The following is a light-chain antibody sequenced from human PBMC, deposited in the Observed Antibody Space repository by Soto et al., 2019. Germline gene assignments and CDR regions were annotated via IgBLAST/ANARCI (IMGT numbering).Light chain of an antibody. CDR1: SSDVGGYNY. V-gene: IGLV2-14*01. Sequence: QSALTQPASVSGSPGQSITISCTGTSSDVGGYNYVSWYQQHPGKAPKLMIYEVNNRPSGVSNRFAGSKSGNTASLTISGLQAEDEADYDCSSYTSSTTHVFGGGTQLTVL. CDR2: EVN. CDR3: SSYTSSTTHV. J-gene: IGLJ2*01.